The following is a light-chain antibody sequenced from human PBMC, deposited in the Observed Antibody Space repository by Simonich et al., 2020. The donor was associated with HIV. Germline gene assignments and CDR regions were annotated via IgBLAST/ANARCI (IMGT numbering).Light chain of an antibody. CDR2: GAS. J-gene: IGKJ1*01. CDR1: QSVSSN. CDR3: QQYNKWLTWT. Sequence: EIVMTQSPATLSVSPGERATLSCRASQSVSSNLAWYQQKPGQAPRLLIYGASTRATGIPARFSGSGSGTEFTLTISSMQSEDLAVYYCQQYNKWLTWTFGQGTKVEIK. V-gene: IGKV3-15*01.